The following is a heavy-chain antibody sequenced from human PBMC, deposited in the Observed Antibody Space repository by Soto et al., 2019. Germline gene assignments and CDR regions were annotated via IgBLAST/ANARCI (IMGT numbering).Heavy chain of an antibody. V-gene: IGHV1-8*01. CDR3: ASCSGGITHATNIVVVPAAIDYYYMDV. D-gene: IGHD2-2*01. CDR2: MNPNSGNT. Sequence: ASVKVSCKASGYTFTSYDIDWVRQATGQGLEWMGWMNPNSGNTGYAQKFQGRVTMTRNTSISTAYMELSSLRSEDTAVYYCASCSGGITHATNIVVVPAAIDYYYMDVWGKGTTVTVSS. CDR1: GYTFTSYD. J-gene: IGHJ6*03.